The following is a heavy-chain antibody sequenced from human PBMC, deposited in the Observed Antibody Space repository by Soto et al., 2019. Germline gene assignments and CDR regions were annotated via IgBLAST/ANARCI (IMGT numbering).Heavy chain of an antibody. CDR1: GGTFSSYA. V-gene: IGHV1-69*13. CDR3: ARGHYYDSSGYYCGFDY. CDR2: IIPIFGTA. D-gene: IGHD3-22*01. Sequence: SVKVSCKASGGTFSSYAISWVRQAPGQGLEWMGGIIPIFGTANYAQKFQGRVTITADESTSTAYMELSSLRSEDTAVYYCARGHYYDSSGYYCGFDYWGQGTLVTVSS. J-gene: IGHJ4*02.